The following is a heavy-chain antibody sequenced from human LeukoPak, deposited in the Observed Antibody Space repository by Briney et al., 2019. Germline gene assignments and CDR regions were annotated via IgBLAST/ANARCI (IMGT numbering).Heavy chain of an antibody. CDR2: IYYSGST. CDR1: GGSISSYY. CDR3: ARVSDNYYDSSGYWFDY. D-gene: IGHD3-22*01. Sequence: SETLSLTCTVSGGSISSYYWSWIRQPPGKGLEWIGYIYYSGSTNYNPSLKSRVTISVDTSKNQFSLKLSSVTAADTAVYYCARVSDNYYDSSGYWFDYWGQEPWSPSPQ. J-gene: IGHJ4*01. V-gene: IGHV4-59*01.